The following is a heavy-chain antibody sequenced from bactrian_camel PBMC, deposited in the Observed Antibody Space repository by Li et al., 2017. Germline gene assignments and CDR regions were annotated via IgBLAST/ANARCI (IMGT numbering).Heavy chain of an antibody. CDR1: GYWRSDRC. Sequence: HVQLVESGGGSVQNGGSLKLSCEPDGYWRSDRCVGWFRQAPGKERKGLAAIDSDGTKSYADSEQGRLAISLDIATNTLYLQMNDLRPEDTAMYYCATTRGWCQGMRFDYVGQGTQVTVS. D-gene: IGHD5*01. CDR3: ATTRGWCQGMRFDY. CDR2: IDSDGTK. V-gene: IGHV3S53*01. J-gene: IGHJ4*01.